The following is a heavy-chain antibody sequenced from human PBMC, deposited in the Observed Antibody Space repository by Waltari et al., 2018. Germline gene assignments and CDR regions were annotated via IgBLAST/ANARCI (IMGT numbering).Heavy chain of an antibody. CDR3: ARGDSWYYYGMDV. V-gene: IGHV1-8*03. CDR1: GYTFTSYA. Sequence: QVQLVQSGAEVKKPGASVKVSCRASGYTFTSYAIHWGRQATGQGVAWMGWMNPNSGNTGYAQKFQGRVTITRNTSISTAYMELSSLRSEDTAVYYCARGDSWYYYGMDVWGQGTTVTVSS. CDR2: MNPNSGNT. D-gene: IGHD6-13*01. J-gene: IGHJ6*02.